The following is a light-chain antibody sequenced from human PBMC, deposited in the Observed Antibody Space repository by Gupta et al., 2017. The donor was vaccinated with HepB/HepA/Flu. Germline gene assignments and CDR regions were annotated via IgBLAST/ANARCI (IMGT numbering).Light chain of an antibody. CDR1: KLVERY. Sequence: SFELTQPLSVSVSPGQTATITCSGDKLVERYACWYQQKPGQSPVMVIYQDVQRPSGIPGRFSGFSSGNTATLTISGTQALDEADYYCQAGDSSIVVFGGGTKLTVL. V-gene: IGLV3-1*01. CDR2: QDV. J-gene: IGLJ2*01. CDR3: QAGDSSIVV.